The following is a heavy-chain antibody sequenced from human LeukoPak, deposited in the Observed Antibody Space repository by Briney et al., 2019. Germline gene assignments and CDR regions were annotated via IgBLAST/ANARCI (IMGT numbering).Heavy chain of an antibody. Sequence: SQTLSLTCTVSGGSISRGDYYWSWIRQPPGKGLEWIGYIYYSVSTYYNPSLKSRVPISVDAFKNQFSLKLSSVTAADTAVYYCGRDFLWFGESDEYYGMDVWGKGTTVSVSS. V-gene: IGHV4-30-4*01. D-gene: IGHD3-10*01. J-gene: IGHJ6*04. CDR1: GGSISRGDYY. CDR2: IYYSVST. CDR3: GRDFLWFGESDEYYGMDV.